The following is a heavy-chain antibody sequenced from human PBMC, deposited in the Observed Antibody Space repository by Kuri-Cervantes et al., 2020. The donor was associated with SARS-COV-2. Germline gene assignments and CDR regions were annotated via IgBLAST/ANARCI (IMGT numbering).Heavy chain of an antibody. CDR2: INPNSGDT. Sequence: ASVKVSCKASGGTFSSYAISWVRQAPGQGLEWMGRINPNSGDTNYAQNFQGWVTMTRDTSISTAYMELSRLRSDDTAVYYCATSGTSTDHYFDYWGQGTLVTVSS. D-gene: IGHD1-14*01. J-gene: IGHJ4*02. CDR3: ATSGTSTDHYFDY. V-gene: IGHV1-2*04. CDR1: GGTFSSYA.